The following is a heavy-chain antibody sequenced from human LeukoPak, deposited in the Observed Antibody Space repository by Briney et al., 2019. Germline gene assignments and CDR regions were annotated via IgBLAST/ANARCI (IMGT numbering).Heavy chain of an antibody. J-gene: IGHJ3*02. CDR2: INHSGST. V-gene: IGHV4-34*01. CDR1: GGSFSGYY. Sequence: SETLSLTCAVYGGSFSGYYWSWIRQPPGKGLEWIGEINHSGSTNYNPSLKSRVTISVDTSKNQFSLQLNSVTPEDTAVYYCARDGSVAGILNGGAGAFDIWGQGTMVTVSS. D-gene: IGHD6-19*01. CDR3: ARDGSVAGILNGGAGAFDI.